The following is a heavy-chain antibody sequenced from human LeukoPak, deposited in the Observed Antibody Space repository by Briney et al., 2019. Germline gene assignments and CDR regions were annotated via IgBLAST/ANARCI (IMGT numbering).Heavy chain of an antibody. Sequence: PGESLRLSCAASGFTFSSSAMSWVRQAPGRGLEGVSVISVSGGGTHYADSVKGRFTISRDNSKNAVYLQMDSLRAEDTAVYYCAKAAYYYGSGRAPFDYWGQGALVTVSS. CDR1: GFTFSSSA. CDR2: ISVSGGGT. J-gene: IGHJ4*02. D-gene: IGHD3-10*01. CDR3: AKAAYYYGSGRAPFDY. V-gene: IGHV3-23*01.